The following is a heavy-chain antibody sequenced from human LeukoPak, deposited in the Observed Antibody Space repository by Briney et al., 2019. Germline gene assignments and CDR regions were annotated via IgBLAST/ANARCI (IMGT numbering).Heavy chain of an antibody. Sequence: ASVKVSCKASGYTFTGYYVHWVRQAPGQGLEWMGWINPYSGDTNYAQKFQGRVTMTRDTPISTAYMELSRLRFDDTAVYYCVRDGLYDLTVVQGVVTDYYYYYMDVWGKGTTVTVSS. CDR2: INPYSGDT. D-gene: IGHD3-10*01. CDR3: VRDGLYDLTVVQGVVTDYYYYYMDV. J-gene: IGHJ6*03. V-gene: IGHV1-2*02. CDR1: GYTFTGYY.